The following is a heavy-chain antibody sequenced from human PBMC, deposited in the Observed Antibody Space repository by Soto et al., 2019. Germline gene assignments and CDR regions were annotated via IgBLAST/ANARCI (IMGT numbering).Heavy chain of an antibody. Sequence: QVQAQQSGPGLVKPSETLSLTCTVSSGPSKSHNWGWIRQPPGRGLEWIGYVYDTCSTSYNPSLKSRVTVSADTSTTRISLTLTFVTAADTAVYYCVRQGIGFLHGLVDVWGQGTTVIVSS. J-gene: IGHJ6*01. CDR3: VRQGIGFLHGLVDV. CDR2: VYDTCST. CDR1: SGPSKSHN. V-gene: IGHV4-59*08. D-gene: IGHD3-10*01.